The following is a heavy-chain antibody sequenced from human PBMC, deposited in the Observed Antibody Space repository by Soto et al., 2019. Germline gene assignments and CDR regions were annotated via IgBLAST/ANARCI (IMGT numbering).Heavy chain of an antibody. CDR1: GGTFSSYA. V-gene: IGHV1-69*13. CDR3: ALPYYYDSSGYSSHYNWFDP. CDR2: IIPIFGTA. D-gene: IGHD3-22*01. J-gene: IGHJ5*02. Sequence: SVKVSCKASGGTFSSYAISWVRQAPGQGLEWMGGIIPIFGTANYAQKFQGRVTITADESTSTAYMELSSLRSEDTAVYYCALPYYYDSSGYSSHYNWFDPWGQGTLVTVSS.